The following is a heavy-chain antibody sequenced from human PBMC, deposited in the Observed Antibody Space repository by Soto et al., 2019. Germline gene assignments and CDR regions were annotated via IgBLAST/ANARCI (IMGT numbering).Heavy chain of an antibody. J-gene: IGHJ4*02. CDR2: IYYSGST. CDR1: GGSISSGDYY. CDR3: AREGSGWYRTDNY. V-gene: IGHV4-30-4*01. Sequence: PSETLSLTCTVSGGSISSGDYYWSWIRQPPGKGLEWIGYIYYSGSTYYNPSLKSRVTISVDTSKNQFSLKLSSVTAADTAVYYCAREGSGWYRTDNYWGQGTLVTVSS. D-gene: IGHD6-19*01.